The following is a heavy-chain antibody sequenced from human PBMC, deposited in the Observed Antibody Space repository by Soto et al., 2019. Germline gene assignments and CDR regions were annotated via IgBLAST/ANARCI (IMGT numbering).Heavy chain of an antibody. V-gene: IGHV1-18*04. CDR1: GYTFTSYG. D-gene: IGHD6-19*01. CDR3: ARDSWGLAVPDYHYYAMDV. CDR2: ISVYSGRT. J-gene: IGHJ6*02. Sequence: QVQLVQSGAEVKKPRASVRVSCEASGYTFTSYGISWVRQAPGQGLEWMGWISVYSGRTNYAQKLQGRVTMTTDRSTRAVYMELRSLRSDDTAVYYCARDSWGLAVPDYHYYAMDVWGQGTTVTVS.